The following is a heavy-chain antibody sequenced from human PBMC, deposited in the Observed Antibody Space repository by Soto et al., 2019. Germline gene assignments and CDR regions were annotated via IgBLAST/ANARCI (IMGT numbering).Heavy chain of an antibody. CDR2: ISGSGGST. D-gene: IGHD6-6*01. CDR3: AKGRLYSSSSPYFDY. Sequence: GGSLRLCCAASGFTFSSYAMSWVRQAPGKGLEWVSAISGSGGSTYYADSVKGRFTISRDNSKNTLYLQMNSLRAEDTAVYYCAKGRLYSSSSPYFDYWGQGTLVTVSS. J-gene: IGHJ4*02. V-gene: IGHV3-23*01. CDR1: GFTFSSYA.